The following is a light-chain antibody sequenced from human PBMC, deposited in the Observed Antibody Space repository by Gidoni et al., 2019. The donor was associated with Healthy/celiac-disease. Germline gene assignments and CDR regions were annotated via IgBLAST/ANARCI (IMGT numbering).Light chain of an antibody. J-gene: IGKJ5*01. Sequence: QTTRSPSSLSASVGDRVTITCQASQDISNYLNWYQQKPGKAPKLLIYDASNLETGVPSRFSGSGSGTDFTLTISSLQPEDIATYYCQQYDNHPITFGQGTRVEIK. V-gene: IGKV1-33*01. CDR3: QQYDNHPIT. CDR1: QDISNY. CDR2: DAS.